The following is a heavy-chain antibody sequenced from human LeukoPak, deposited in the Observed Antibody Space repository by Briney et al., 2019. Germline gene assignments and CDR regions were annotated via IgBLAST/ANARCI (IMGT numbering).Heavy chain of an antibody. J-gene: IGHJ4*02. CDR2: IYYSGST. D-gene: IGHD3-3*01. Sequence: PSETLSLTCTVSGGSISSSSYYWGWIRQPPGKGLEWIGSIYYSGSTYYNPSLKSRVTISVDTSKNQFSLKLSSVTAADKAVYYCGRVITIFGVVILMYFDYWGQGTLVTVSS. CDR3: GRVITIFGVVILMYFDY. CDR1: GGSISSSSYY. V-gene: IGHV4-39*01.